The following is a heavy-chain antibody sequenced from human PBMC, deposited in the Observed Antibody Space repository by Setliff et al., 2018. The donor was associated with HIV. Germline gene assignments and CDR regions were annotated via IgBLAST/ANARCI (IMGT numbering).Heavy chain of an antibody. D-gene: IGHD3-10*01. V-gene: IGHV4-39*07. Sequence: SETLSLTCTVYGGFIKNSNYYWGWIRQPPGKGLEWIGNIHYNGSTNYNPTLKSRVTISVDTSKNQFSLKLSSVTAADTAVYYCARVRGRYYYHYAMDVWGQGTTVTVSS. CDR1: GGFIKNSNYY. J-gene: IGHJ6*02. CDR3: ARVRGRYYYHYAMDV. CDR2: IHYNGST.